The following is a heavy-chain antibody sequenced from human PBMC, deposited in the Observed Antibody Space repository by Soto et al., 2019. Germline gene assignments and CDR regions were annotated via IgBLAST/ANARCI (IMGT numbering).Heavy chain of an antibody. D-gene: IGHD6-19*01. CDR1: GFSLSSTRMA. CDR3: AHIVVAGLGYYFDY. CDR2: IYWDDDK. V-gene: IGHV2-5*02. J-gene: IGHJ4*02. Sequence: QITLKESGPTLVKPTQTLTLTCTFSGFSLSSTRMAVGWIRQPPGKALEWLALIYWDDDKCYSPFLKSRLTITKDTSKTQVVLTMSNMDPVDTARYYCAHIVVAGLGYYFDYWGQGTLVTVSS.